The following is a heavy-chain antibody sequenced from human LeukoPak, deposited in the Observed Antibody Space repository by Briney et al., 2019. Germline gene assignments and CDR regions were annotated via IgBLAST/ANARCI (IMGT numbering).Heavy chain of an antibody. CDR2: INHSGST. CDR3: ARLVRGSQVS. V-gene: IGHV4-34*01. Sequence: SETLSLTCAVYGGSFSGYYWSWIRQPPGKGLEWIGEINHSGSTNYNPSLKSRVTISVDTSENQFSLKLSSVTAADTAVYYCARLVRGSQVSWGQGTLVTVSS. J-gene: IGHJ5*02. D-gene: IGHD1-26*01. CDR1: GGSFSGYY.